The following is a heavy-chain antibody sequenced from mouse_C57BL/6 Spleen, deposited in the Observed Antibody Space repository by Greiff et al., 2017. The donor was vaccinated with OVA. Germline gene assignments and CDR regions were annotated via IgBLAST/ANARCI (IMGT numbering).Heavy chain of an antibody. D-gene: IGHD4-1*02. CDR2: IDPETGGT. CDR1: GYTFTDYE. Sequence: VQLQQSGAELVRPGASVTLSCKASGYTFTDYEMHWVKQTPVHGLEWIGAIDPETGGTAYNQKFKGKAILTADKSSSTAYMELRSLTSEDSAVYYCTRWATNWAGFAYWGQGTLVTVSA. J-gene: IGHJ3*01. V-gene: IGHV1-15*01. CDR3: TRWATNWAGFAY.